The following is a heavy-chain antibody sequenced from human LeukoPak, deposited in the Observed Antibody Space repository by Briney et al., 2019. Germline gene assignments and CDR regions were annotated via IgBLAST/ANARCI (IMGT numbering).Heavy chain of an antibody. D-gene: IGHD3-10*01. CDR2: IIPFFGTA. V-gene: IGHV1-69*13. CDR3: ARGVGGSGMLSWFDP. Sequence: SVKVSCKASGGTFSSYAISWVRQAPGQGLEWMGGIIPFFGTANYAQKFQGRVTTTADESTSTAYMVLRSLRSEDTAVYYCARGVGGSGMLSWFDPWGQGTLVTVSS. CDR1: GGTFSSYA. J-gene: IGHJ5*02.